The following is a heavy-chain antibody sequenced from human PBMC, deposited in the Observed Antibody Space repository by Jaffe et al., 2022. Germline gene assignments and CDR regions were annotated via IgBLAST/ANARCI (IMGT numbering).Heavy chain of an antibody. CDR3: TRVRSTKDPRYFDWLLPPHPHDY. J-gene: IGHJ4*02. Sequence: EVQLVESGGGLVQPGRSLRLSCTASGFTFGDYAMSWVRQAPGKGLEWVGFIRSKAYGGTTEYAASVKGRFTISRDDSKSIAYLQMNSLKTEDTAVYYCTRVRSTKDPRYFDWLLPPHPHDYWGQGTLVTVSS. CDR1: GFTFGDYA. V-gene: IGHV3-49*04. CDR2: IRSKAYGGTT. D-gene: IGHD3-9*01.